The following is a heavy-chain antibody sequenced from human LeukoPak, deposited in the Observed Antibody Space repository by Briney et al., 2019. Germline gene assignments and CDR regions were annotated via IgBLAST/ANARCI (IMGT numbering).Heavy chain of an antibody. J-gene: IGHJ3*02. CDR3: ARDGRAWDYDSSGYAFDI. V-gene: IGHV1-69*13. CDR2: INPIFGTA. D-gene: IGHD3-22*01. CDR1: GGTFSSYA. Sequence: SVKVSCKASGGTFSSYAISWVRQAPGQGLEWMGGINPIFGTANYAQKFQGRVTITADESTSTAYMELSSLRSEDTAVYYCARDGRAWDYDSSGYAFDIWGQGTMVTVSS.